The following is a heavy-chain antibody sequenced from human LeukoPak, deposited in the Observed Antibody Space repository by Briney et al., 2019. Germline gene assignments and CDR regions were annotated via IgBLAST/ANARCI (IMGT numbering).Heavy chain of an antibody. D-gene: IGHD1-26*01. J-gene: IGHJ5*02. V-gene: IGHV4-39*02. CDR2: IYYTGST. CDR1: GGSISTSNYF. CDR3: ARVPRSGSSSSTYGWFDP. Sequence: SETLSLTCTVSGGSISTSNYFWGWIRQPPGKGLEWIGSIYYTGSTYCNPSLKSRVTISLDTSKNQFSLRLTSVTATDTAVYYCARVPRSGSSSSTYGWFDPWGQGTLVTVSS.